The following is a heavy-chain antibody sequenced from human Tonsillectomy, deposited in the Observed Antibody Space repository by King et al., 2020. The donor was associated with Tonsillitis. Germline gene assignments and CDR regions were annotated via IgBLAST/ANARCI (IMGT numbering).Heavy chain of an antibody. J-gene: IGHJ6*02. CDR2: ISSSSRDI. CDR1: GFTLSTYS. D-gene: IGHD1-14*01. V-gene: IGHV3-48*02. Sequence: VQLVESGGGFVQPGGSLTVSCAASGFTLSTYSMNWVRQAPGKGLEWIAYISSSSRDIHYVESVKGRITVSRDNARNSLFLQMNGLRDEDTAVYFCVRGWAVSAVRTVPEYYGMDVWGQGTTVTVSS. CDR3: VRGWAVSAVRTVPEYYGMDV.